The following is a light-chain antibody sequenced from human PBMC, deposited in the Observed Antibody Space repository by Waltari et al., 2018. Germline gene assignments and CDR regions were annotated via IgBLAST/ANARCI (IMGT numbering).Light chain of an antibody. CDR1: RSNIGDNY. CDR2: RNN. CDR3: AAWDDSLSGWV. Sequence: QSVLTQPPSASGTPGQGVTISCSGSRSNIGDNYVYWYQQFPGTSPKLLIHRNNQRPSGVPDRFSGSKSGTSAFLVISGLRSEDEADYHCAAWDDSLSGWVFGGGTKLTVL. V-gene: IGLV1-47*01. J-gene: IGLJ3*02.